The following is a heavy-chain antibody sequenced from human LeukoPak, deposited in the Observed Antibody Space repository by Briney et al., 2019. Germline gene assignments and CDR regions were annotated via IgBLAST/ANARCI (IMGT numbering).Heavy chain of an antibody. CDR2: ISGSDGST. Sequence: GGSLRLSCAASGFTFSRYAMSWVRQAPGKGLEWVSAISGSDGSTYYADSVKGRFTISRDNSKNTLYLQMNSLRAEDTAVYYCAKDRGIVVVTATFDYWGQGTLVTVSS. CDR1: GFTFSRYA. D-gene: IGHD2-21*02. J-gene: IGHJ4*02. CDR3: AKDRGIVVVTATFDY. V-gene: IGHV3-23*01.